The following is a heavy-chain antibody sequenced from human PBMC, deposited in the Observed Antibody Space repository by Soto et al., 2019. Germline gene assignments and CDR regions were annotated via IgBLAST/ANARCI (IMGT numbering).Heavy chain of an antibody. CDR3: ARVGFWYNWNVTPLRWFDP. J-gene: IGHJ5*02. D-gene: IGHD1-1*01. Sequence: QVQLVQSGAEVKKPGASVKVSCKASGYTFTSYGISWVRQAPGQGLEWMGWISAYNGNTNYALKLQGRVTMTTDTSTSTAYMELRSLRSDDTAVYYCARVGFWYNWNVTPLRWFDPWGQGTLVTVSS. V-gene: IGHV1-18*01. CDR1: GYTFTSYG. CDR2: ISAYNGNT.